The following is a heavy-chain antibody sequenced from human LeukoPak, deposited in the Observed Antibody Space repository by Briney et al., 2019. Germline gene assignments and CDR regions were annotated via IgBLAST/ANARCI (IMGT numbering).Heavy chain of an antibody. V-gene: IGHV3-15*01. J-gene: IGHJ6*02. CDR3: TSSLNYDILTGSYGMDV. D-gene: IGHD3-9*01. CDR2: IKSKTDGGTT. CDR1: GFTFRNAW. Sequence: GSLRLSCAASGFTFRNAWISWVRQAPGEGVEGVCRIKSKTDGGTTDYAAPVKGRFTISRDDSKNTLYLQMNSLKTEDTAVYYCTSSLNYDILTGSYGMDVWGQGTTVTVSS.